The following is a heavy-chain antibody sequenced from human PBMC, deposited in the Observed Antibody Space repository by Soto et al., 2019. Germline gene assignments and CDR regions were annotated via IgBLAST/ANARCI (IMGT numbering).Heavy chain of an antibody. J-gene: IGHJ5*02. CDR1: GASISSYY. CDR3: AREIVVVVPAAIGYWFDP. D-gene: IGHD2-2*02. Sequence: ETLCLTGPVSGASISSYYWSWIRQPPGKGLEWIGYIYYSGSTNYNPSLKSLVTISVDTSKNQFSLKLSSVTAADTAVYYCAREIVVVVPAAIGYWFDPWGQGTLVTSP. CDR2: IYYSGST. V-gene: IGHV4-59*01.